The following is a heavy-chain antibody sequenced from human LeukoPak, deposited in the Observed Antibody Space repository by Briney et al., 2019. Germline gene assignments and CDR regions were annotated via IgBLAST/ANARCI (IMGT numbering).Heavy chain of an antibody. V-gene: IGHV4-59*12. CDR3: ARVLWELPGRTGGRRWFDP. CDR1: GGSISSYY. Sequence: SETLSLTCTVSGGSISSYYWSWIRQPPGKGLEWIGYMYYSGSTNYNPSTNYNPSLKSRVTISVDTSKNQFSLKLSSVTAADTAVYYCARVLWELPGRTGGRRWFDPWGQGTLVTVSS. D-gene: IGHD1-26*01. J-gene: IGHJ5*02. CDR2: MYYSGST.